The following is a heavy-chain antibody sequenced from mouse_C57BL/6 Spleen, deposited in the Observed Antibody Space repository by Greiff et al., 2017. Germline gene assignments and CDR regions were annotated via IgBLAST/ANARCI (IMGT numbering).Heavy chain of an antibody. J-gene: IGHJ2*01. CDR1: GFTFSSYA. CDR2: ISSGGDYI. CDR3: TRETRDYFDY. V-gene: IGHV5-9-1*02. Sequence: EVKLVESGEGLVKPGGSLKLSCAASGFTFSSYAMSWVRQTPEKRLEWVAYISSGGDYIYYAATVKGRFTISRDNARNTLYLQMSSLKSEDTAMYYCTRETRDYFDYWGQGTTLTVSS.